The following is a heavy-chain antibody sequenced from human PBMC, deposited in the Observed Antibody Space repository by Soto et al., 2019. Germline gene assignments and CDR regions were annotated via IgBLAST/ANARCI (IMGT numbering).Heavy chain of an antibody. Sequence: ASVKVSCKASGYTFTSYGISWVRQAPGQGLEWMGWISAYNGNTNYAQKLQGRVTMTTDTSTSTAYMELRSLRSDDTAVYYCARALSYCGGDCYSENWFDPWGQGTLVTVSS. CDR2: ISAYNGNT. D-gene: IGHD2-21*02. CDR3: ARALSYCGGDCYSENWFDP. CDR1: GYTFTSYG. V-gene: IGHV1-18*01. J-gene: IGHJ5*02.